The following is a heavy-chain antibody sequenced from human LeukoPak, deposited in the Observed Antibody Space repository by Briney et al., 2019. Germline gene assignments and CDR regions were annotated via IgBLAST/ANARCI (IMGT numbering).Heavy chain of an antibody. V-gene: IGHV1-18*01. CDR3: GRDEDIPTYPNWIDT. CDR2: VSTYTGNT. J-gene: IGHJ5*02. D-gene: IGHD2-2*03. CDR1: GYNFFNSG. Sequence: WASVKVSCKASGYNFFNSGITWVRQAPGQGPEWIGWVSTYTGNTNYAEKLQGRVTMTTDISTDTAYMELRSLISDDTAVYYCGRDEDIPTYPNWIDTWGQGTLVTVSS.